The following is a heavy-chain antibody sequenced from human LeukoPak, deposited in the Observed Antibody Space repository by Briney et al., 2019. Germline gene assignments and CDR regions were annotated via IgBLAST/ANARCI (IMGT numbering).Heavy chain of an antibody. CDR2: IIAIFGTA. V-gene: IGHV1-69*05. CDR3: ARNEGYCSSTSCSSFDY. J-gene: IGHJ4*02. D-gene: IGHD2-2*01. Sequence: GASVKVSCKASGGTFSSYAISWVRQAPGQGLEWMGGIIAIFGTANYAQKFQGRVTITTDESTSTAYMELSSLRSEDTAVYYCARNEGYCSSTSCSSFDYWGQGTLVTVFS. CDR1: GGTFSSYA.